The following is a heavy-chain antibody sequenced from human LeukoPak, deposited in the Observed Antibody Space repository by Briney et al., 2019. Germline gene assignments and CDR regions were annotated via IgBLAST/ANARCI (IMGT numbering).Heavy chain of an antibody. J-gene: IGHJ5*02. CDR2: IIPIFGTA. CDR3: ARRITIFGVVNWFDP. CDR1: GGTFSSYA. Sequence: SVKVSCKASGGTFSSYAISWVRQAPGQGLEWMGGIIPIFGTANYAQKFQGRVTITTDESTSTAYMELSSLRSEDTAVYYCARRITIFGVVNWFDPWGQGTLVTVSS. V-gene: IGHV1-69*05. D-gene: IGHD3-3*01.